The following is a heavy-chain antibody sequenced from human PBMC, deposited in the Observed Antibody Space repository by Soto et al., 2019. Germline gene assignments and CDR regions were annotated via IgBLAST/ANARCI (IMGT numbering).Heavy chain of an antibody. V-gene: IGHV4-59*08. D-gene: IGHD3-3*01. CDR3: ARAYYDFWSGSYYYYMDV. Sequence: SETLSLTCSVSGDSINSHYWTWIRQPPGKGLEWIGYVNYSGSTKYSPSLKSRVTMSVDTSKTQFSLRLSSVTAADTAVYYCARAYYDFWSGSYYYYMDVWGKGTTVTVSS. CDR2: VNYSGST. J-gene: IGHJ6*03. CDR1: GDSINSHY.